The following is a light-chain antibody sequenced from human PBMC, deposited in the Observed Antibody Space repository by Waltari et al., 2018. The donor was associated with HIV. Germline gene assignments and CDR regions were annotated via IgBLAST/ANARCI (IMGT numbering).Light chain of an antibody. CDR1: TGAVTSSHY. Sequence: QAVVTQEPSLTVSPGGTVTLTCASSTGAVTSSHYPYWFQQKPGQVPMTLIYETSTKHSWAPARFSGSLLGGKAALTLSDAQPEDEADYYCLLSYSGVRVCGGGTKLTVL. CDR3: LLSYSGVRV. J-gene: IGLJ3*02. V-gene: IGLV7-46*01. CDR2: ETS.